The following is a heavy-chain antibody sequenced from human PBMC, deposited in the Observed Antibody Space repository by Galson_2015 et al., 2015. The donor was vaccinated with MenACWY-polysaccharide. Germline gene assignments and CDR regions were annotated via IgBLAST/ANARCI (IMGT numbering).Heavy chain of an antibody. CDR2: IKQDGSEK. Sequence: PRLSCAASGFTFSNFWMSWVRQAPGKALAWVASIKQDGSEKYLVDSVKGRFTISRDNAENSLFLQMNSLRAEDTAVYYCARERWVRGVFFDQWGQGTLVTVSS. V-gene: IGHV3-7*01. D-gene: IGHD3-10*01. CDR3: ARERWVRGVFFDQ. CDR1: GFTFSNFW. J-gene: IGHJ4*02.